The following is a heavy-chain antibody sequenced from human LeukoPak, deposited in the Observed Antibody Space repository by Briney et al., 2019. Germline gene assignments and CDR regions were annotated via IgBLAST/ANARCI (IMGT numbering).Heavy chain of an antibody. D-gene: IGHD3-16*01. CDR3: ARGRYGWLPFDY. V-gene: IGHV4-59*01. CDR2: IYYSGST. CDR1: GGSISSYY. Sequence: SETLSLTCTVSGGSISSYYWSWIRQPPGKGLEWIGYIYYSGSTNYNPSLKSRVTISVDTSKNQFTLKLSPMTAADTAVYYCARGRYGWLPFDYWGQGTLVTVSS. J-gene: IGHJ4*02.